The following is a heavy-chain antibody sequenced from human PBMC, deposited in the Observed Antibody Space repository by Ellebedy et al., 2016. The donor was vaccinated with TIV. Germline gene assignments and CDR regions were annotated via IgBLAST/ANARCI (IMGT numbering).Heavy chain of an antibody. CDR2: ISNTGSRT. D-gene: IGHD3-22*01. CDR1: GFSFNSYA. V-gene: IGHV3-23*01. Sequence: GESLKISCAASGFSFNSYAMSWVRQAPGKGLEWVSTISNTGSRTYYADSVEGRFTISRDNSKKTLYLQMNSLRAEDTAIYYCAKGRGGGSDSSAPRYYFDYWGLGTLVTVSS. CDR3: AKGRGGGSDSSAPRYYFDY. J-gene: IGHJ4*02.